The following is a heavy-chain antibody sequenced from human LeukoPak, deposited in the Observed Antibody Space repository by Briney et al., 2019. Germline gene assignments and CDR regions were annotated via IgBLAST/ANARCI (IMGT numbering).Heavy chain of an antibody. CDR2: INWNGGST. CDR3: ARDNIGAYSSANWFDP. Sequence: PGGSLRLSCAASGFTFDDYGMSWVRQAPGKGLEWVSGINWNGGSTGYADSVKGRFTISRDNAKNSLYLQMNSLRAEDTALYYCARDNIGAYSSANWFDPWGQGTLVTVSS. J-gene: IGHJ5*02. V-gene: IGHV3-20*04. D-gene: IGHD6-19*01. CDR1: GFTFDDYG.